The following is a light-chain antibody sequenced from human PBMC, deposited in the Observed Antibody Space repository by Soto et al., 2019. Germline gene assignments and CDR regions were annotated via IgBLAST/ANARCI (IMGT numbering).Light chain of an antibody. V-gene: IGKV1-5*03. CDR1: QSISSW. CDR2: KAS. CDR3: QQYNSYPYT. J-gene: IGKJ2*01. Sequence: DIQMTQSASSLSASVGDRVTITYRASQSISSWLAWYQQKPGKAPKVLIYKASSLESGVPSRFSGSGSGTEFTLTISSLQPDDFATYYCQQYNSYPYTFGQGTKLEIK.